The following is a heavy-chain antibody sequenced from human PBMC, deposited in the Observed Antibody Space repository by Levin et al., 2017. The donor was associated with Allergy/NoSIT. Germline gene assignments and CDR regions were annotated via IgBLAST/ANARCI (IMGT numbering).Heavy chain of an antibody. CDR2: IYYSGST. CDR1: GGSISSYY. V-gene: IGHV4-59*01. J-gene: IGHJ2*01. D-gene: IGHD2-21*01. CDR3: ARYCGGDCYYSWYFDL. Sequence: SETLSLTCTVSGGSISSYYWSWIRQPPGKGLEWIGYIYYSGSTNYNPSLKSRVTISVDTSKNQFSLKLSSVTAADTAVYYCARYCGGDCYYSWYFDLWGRGTLVTVSS.